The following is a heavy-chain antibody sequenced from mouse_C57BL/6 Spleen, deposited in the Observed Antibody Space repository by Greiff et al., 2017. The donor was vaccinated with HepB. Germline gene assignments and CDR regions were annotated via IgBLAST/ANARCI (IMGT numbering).Heavy chain of an antibody. CDR1: GYTFTGYW. J-gene: IGHJ1*03. Sequence: VPLTQSGAELMKPGASVKLSCKATGYTFTGYWIERVKQRPGHGLEWIGEILPGSGSTNYKEKFKGKATFTADTSSNTAYMHLSSLTTEDSAIYYCSRGTITTVVPHWYFDFWGTGTTVTVSS. V-gene: IGHV1-9*01. CDR3: SRGTITTVVPHWYFDF. D-gene: IGHD1-1*01. CDR2: ILPGSGST.